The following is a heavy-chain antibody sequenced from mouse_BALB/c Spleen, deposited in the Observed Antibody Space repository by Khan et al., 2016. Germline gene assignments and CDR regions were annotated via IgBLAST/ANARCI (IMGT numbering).Heavy chain of an antibody. CDR1: GYSITSDYA. J-gene: IGHJ2*01. V-gene: IGHV3-2*02. Sequence: EVQLQESGPGLVKPSQSLSLTCTVTGYSITSDYAWNWIRQFPGNKLEWMGYISYSGNTSYNPSLKSRISITRDTSKNQFFLQLNSVTTEDTATXYCTGRDYYGLFDYWAQGTTLTVSS. CDR3: TGRDYYGLFDY. D-gene: IGHD1-1*01. CDR2: ISYSGNT.